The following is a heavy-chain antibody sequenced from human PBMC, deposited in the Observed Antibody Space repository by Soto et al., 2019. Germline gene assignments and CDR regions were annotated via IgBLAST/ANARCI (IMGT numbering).Heavy chain of an antibody. CDR3: AHIMITFGGVSALDAFDF. J-gene: IGHJ3*01. V-gene: IGHV2-5*02. CDR2: IYWDDDK. D-gene: IGHD3-16*01. Sequence: SGPTLVNPTQTLTLTCSFSGFSLTTSRVGVGWIRQPPGEALERLAIIYWDDDKRYSPSLQSRLAITKDTSKNQVVLTMTNLDPVDTGTYYCAHIMITFGGVSALDAFDFWGPGTMVTVSS. CDR1: GFSLTTSRVG.